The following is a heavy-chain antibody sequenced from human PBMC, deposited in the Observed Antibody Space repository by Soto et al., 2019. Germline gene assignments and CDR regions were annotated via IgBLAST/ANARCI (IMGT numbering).Heavy chain of an antibody. CDR1: GFTFSDYY. CDR2: ISSSGSTI. Sequence: QVQLVESGGGLVQPGGSLRLSCAASGFTFSDYYMSWIRQAPGKGLEWVSYISSSGSTIYYADSVKGRFTISRDNAKNSLYLQMNSLRAEDTAVYYCARGGDEDSYGFRYCYYGMDVWGQGTTVTVSS. V-gene: IGHV3-11*01. CDR3: ARGGDEDSYGFRYCYYGMDV. D-gene: IGHD5-18*01. J-gene: IGHJ6*02.